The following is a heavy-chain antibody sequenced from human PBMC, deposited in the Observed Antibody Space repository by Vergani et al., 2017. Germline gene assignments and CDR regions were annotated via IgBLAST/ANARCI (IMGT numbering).Heavy chain of an antibody. CDR3: ARKVVVTLQYFVY. Sequence: QVQLQQWGAGLLKPSETLSLTCAVYGGSFSGYYWSWIRQPPGKGLEWIGEINHSGSTNYKPSLKSGVTISVDTSKNQCSLKLSSVTAADTAVYYCARKVVVTLQYFVYWGQGTLVTVSS. J-gene: IGHJ4*02. D-gene: IGHD2-21*02. V-gene: IGHV4-34*01. CDR2: INHSGST. CDR1: GGSFSGYY.